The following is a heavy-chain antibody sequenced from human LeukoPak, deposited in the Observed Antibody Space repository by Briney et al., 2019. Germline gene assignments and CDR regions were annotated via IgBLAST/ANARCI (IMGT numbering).Heavy chain of an antibody. J-gene: IGHJ4*02. CDR1: GGSISSYY. CDR3: ARADSSGYPDDY. V-gene: IGHV4-59*01. CDR2: IYYSGST. D-gene: IGHD3-22*01. Sequence: PSETLSLTCIVSGGSISSYYWSWIRQPPGKGLEWIGYIYYSGSTNYNPSLKSRVTISVDTSKNQFSLKLSSVTAADTAVYYCARADSSGYPDDYWGQGTLVTVSS.